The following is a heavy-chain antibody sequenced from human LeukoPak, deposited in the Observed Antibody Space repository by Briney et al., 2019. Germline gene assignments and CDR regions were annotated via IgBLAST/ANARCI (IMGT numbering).Heavy chain of an antibody. CDR2: ITSSSNYI. Sequence: GGSLRLSCAASGFTFDDYAMHWVRQAPGKGLEWLSSITSSSNYIYYADSVKGRFTISRDNVQNSLYLQMNSLRAEDTAMYYCARDRGYFDNWGQGTLVTVSS. CDR3: ARDRGYFDN. J-gene: IGHJ4*02. CDR1: GFTFDDYA. V-gene: IGHV3-21*01.